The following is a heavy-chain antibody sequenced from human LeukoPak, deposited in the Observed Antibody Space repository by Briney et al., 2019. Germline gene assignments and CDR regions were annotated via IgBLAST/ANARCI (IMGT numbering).Heavy chain of an antibody. CDR2: ISYDGSNK. V-gene: IGHV3-30*18. CDR3: AKDGIAVAGGLDY. CDR1: GFTFSSYG. D-gene: IGHD6-19*01. Sequence: GRSLRLSCAASGFTFSSYGMHWVRQAQGKGLEWVAVISYDGSNKYYADSVKGRFTISRDNSKNTLYLQMNSLRAEDTAVYYCAKDGIAVAGGLDYWGQGTLVTVSS. J-gene: IGHJ4*02.